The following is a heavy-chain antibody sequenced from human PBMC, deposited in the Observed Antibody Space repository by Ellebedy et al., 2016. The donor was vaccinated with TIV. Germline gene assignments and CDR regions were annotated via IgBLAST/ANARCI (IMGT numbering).Heavy chain of an antibody. CDR1: GDSVSNNGVT. CDR2: AYYGSTWTY. D-gene: IGHD1-14*01. CDR3: ARNHAWCYSCADV. Sequence: SQTLSLTCALPGDSVSNNGVTWNWIRQSPSRGLEWLGRAYYGSTWTYNYAVSVKGRITINPDTTNNQLSLHPNSVTPKDTAVYYCARNHAWCYSCADVWGQGTTVTVSS. V-gene: IGHV6-1*01. J-gene: IGHJ6*02.